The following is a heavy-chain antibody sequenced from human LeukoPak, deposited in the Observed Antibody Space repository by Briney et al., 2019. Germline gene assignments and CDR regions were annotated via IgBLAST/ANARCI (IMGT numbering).Heavy chain of an antibody. V-gene: IGHV4-4*07. Sequence: SETLSLTCTVSGGSISSYYWSWIRPPAGKGLEWIGRIYTSGSTNYNPSLKSRVTMSVDTSKNQFSLKLSSVTAADTAVYYCARLVRLDDFWSGYFYDYWGQGTLVTVSS. CDR2: IYTSGST. J-gene: IGHJ4*02. CDR3: ARLVRLDDFWSGYFYDY. CDR1: GGSISSYY. D-gene: IGHD3-3*01.